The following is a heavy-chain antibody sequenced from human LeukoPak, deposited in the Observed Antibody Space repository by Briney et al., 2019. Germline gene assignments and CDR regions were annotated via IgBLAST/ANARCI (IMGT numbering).Heavy chain of an antibody. CDR1: GYSFTSYW. CDR2: IYPGDSDT. D-gene: IGHD3-3*01. V-gene: IGHV5-51*01. CDR3: ARLSYDFWSGYKSMPNWFDP. J-gene: IGHJ5*02. Sequence: GESLKISCKGSGYSFTSYWIGWVRQMPGKGLEWIGIIYPGDSDTRYSPSFQGQVTISADKSISTAYLPWSSLKASDTAMYYCARLSYDFWSGYKSMPNWFDPWGQGTLVTVSS.